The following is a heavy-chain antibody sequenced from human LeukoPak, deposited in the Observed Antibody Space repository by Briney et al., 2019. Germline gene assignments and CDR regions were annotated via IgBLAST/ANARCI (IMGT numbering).Heavy chain of an antibody. Sequence: GGSLRLSCAASGFTFSSYAMSWVRQAPGKGPEWVSAISGSGGSTYYADSVKGRFTISRDNSKNTLYLQMNSLRAEDTAVYYCAKSGISSGWYYFDYWGQGTLVTVSS. D-gene: IGHD6-19*01. CDR1: GFTFSSYA. J-gene: IGHJ4*02. CDR3: AKSGISSGWYYFDY. CDR2: ISGSGGST. V-gene: IGHV3-23*01.